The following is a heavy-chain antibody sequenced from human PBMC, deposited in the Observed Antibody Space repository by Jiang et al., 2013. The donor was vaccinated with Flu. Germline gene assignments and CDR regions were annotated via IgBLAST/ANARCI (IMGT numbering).Heavy chain of an antibody. CDR2: IRSKANSYAT. Sequence: LVQPGGSLKLSCAASGFTFSGSAMHWVRQASGKGLEWVGRIRSKANSYATAYAASVKGRFTISRDDSKNTAYLQMNSLKTEDTAVYYCIARVVPAAISSSSWRPVYYYGMDVWGQGTTVTVSS. CDR3: IARVVPAAISSSSWRPVYYYGMDV. J-gene: IGHJ6*02. CDR1: GFTFSGSA. D-gene: IGHD2-2*01. V-gene: IGHV3-73*01.